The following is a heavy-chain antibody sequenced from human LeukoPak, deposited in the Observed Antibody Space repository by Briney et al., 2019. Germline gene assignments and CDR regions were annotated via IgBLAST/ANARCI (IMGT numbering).Heavy chain of an antibody. J-gene: IGHJ4*02. V-gene: IGHV5-51*01. CDR3: ARLRSSDIVVVVAADY. D-gene: IGHD2-15*01. CDR2: IYPGDSDT. Sequence: GESLKISCKGSGYSFTSYWIGWVRQLPGKGLEWMGIIYPGDSDTRYSPSFQGQVTISADKSISTAYLQWSSLKASDTAMYYCARLRSSDIVVVVAADYWGQGTLVTVSS. CDR1: GYSFTSYW.